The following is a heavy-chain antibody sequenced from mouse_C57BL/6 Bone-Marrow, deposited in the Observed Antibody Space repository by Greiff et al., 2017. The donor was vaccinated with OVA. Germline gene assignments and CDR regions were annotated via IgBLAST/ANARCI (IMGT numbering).Heavy chain of an antibody. CDR3: ARIGDYDGGDDAMDY. J-gene: IGHJ4*01. CDR1: GFSLTSYA. CDR2: IWTGGGT. V-gene: IGHV2-9-1*01. Sequence: VNVVESGPGLVAPSQSLSITCTVSGFSLTSYAISWVRQPPGKGLEWLGVIWTGGGTNYNSALKSRLSISKDNSKSQVFLKMNSLQTDDTARYYCARIGDYDGGDDAMDYWGQGTSVTVSS. D-gene: IGHD2-4*01.